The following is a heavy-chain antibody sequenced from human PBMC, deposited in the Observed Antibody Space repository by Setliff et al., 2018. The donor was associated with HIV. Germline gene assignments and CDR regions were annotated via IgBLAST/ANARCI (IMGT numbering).Heavy chain of an antibody. V-gene: IGHV1-18*01. CDR1: GPTYNAYG. D-gene: IGHD3-10*01. Sequence: ASVKVSCKAYGPTYNAYGITWVRQAPGQGLEWMGWISAHYGSTKYAQTLQGRVTMTTDTSTNTAYMELRSLRSDDTAVYYCASSSPTTYYYGSGSPPLDYWGQGTLVTVSS. CDR3: ASSSPTTYYYGSGSPPLDY. J-gene: IGHJ4*02. CDR2: ISAHYGST.